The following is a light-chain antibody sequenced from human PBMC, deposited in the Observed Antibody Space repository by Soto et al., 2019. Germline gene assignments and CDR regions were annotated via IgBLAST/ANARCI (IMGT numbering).Light chain of an antibody. CDR2: EVG. V-gene: IGLV2-14*01. Sequence: QSALTQFASVSGSPGQSSTISCTGTSIDVGGYNYVSWYQQHPDKAPKLLIYEVGNRPSGVSIRFSGSKSGNTASLTISGLQAEDEADYYCSSYTARGTRVFGTGTKVTVL. J-gene: IGLJ1*01. CDR1: SIDVGGYNY. CDR3: SSYTARGTRV.